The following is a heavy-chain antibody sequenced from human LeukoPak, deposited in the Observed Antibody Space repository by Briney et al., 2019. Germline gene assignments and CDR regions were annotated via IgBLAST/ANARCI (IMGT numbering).Heavy chain of an antibody. CDR3: ARDHAYSSSWYAASGAFDI. J-gene: IGHJ3*02. CDR1: GCTFTGYY. D-gene: IGHD6-13*01. V-gene: IGHV1-2*06. Sequence: ASVKVSCKASGCTFTGYYMHWVRQAPGQGLEWMGRINPNSGGTNYAQKFQGRVTMTRDTSISTAYMELSRLRSDDTAVYYCARDHAYSSSWYAASGAFDIWGQGTMVTVSS. CDR2: INPNSGGT.